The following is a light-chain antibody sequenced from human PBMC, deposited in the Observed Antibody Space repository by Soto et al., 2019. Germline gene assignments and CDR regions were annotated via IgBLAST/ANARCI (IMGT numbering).Light chain of an antibody. J-gene: IGLJ1*01. CDR3: AAWDDGLNGYV. Sequence: QAVVTQPPSTSGTPGQRVTISCSGSSSNIGSNAVNWYHQYPGTAPKLVIYSDDQRPSDVPDRFSASKSGTSASLAISGLHSEDEADYYCAAWDDGLNGYVFGTATKLTVL. V-gene: IGLV1-44*01. CDR1: SSNIGSNA. CDR2: SDD.